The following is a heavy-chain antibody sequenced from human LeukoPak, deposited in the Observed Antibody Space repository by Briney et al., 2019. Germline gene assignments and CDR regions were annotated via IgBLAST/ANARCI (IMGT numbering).Heavy chain of an antibody. CDR3: ARSGYDPNFDY. Sequence: ASVKVSCKASGYTFTSSYMHWVRQAPGQGLEWMGIINPSGGSTSYAQKFQGRVTMTRDMSTSTVYMELSSLRSEDTAVYYCARSGYDPNFDYWGQGTLVTVSS. CDR1: GYTFTSSY. V-gene: IGHV1-46*01. CDR2: INPSGGST. D-gene: IGHD5-12*01. J-gene: IGHJ4*02.